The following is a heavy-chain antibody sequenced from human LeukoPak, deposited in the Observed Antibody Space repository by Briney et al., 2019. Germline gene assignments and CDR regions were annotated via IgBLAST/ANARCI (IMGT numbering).Heavy chain of an antibody. CDR2: INHSGST. CDR1: GGSFSGYY. Sequence: KASETLSLTCAVYGGSFSGYYWSWIRQPPGKGLEWIGEINHSGSTNYNPSLKSRVTISVDTSKNQFSLKLSSVPAADTAVYYCALRLHCSGGSCYSHNGFDPWGQGTLVTVSS. J-gene: IGHJ5*02. D-gene: IGHD2-15*01. CDR3: ALRLHCSGGSCYSHNGFDP. V-gene: IGHV4-34*01.